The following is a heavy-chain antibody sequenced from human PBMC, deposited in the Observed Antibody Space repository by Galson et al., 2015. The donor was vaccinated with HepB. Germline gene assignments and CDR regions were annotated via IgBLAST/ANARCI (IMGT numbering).Heavy chain of an antibody. J-gene: IGHJ4*02. D-gene: IGHD3-22*01. Sequence: QSGAEVKKPGASVKVSCKASGYTFTSYGISWVRQAPGQGLEWMGWISAYNGNTNYAQKLQGRVTMTTDTSTSTAYMELRSLRSDDTAVYYCARVYDSSGYYWVRDYDYWGQGALVTVSS. CDR1: GYTFTSYG. V-gene: IGHV1-18*04. CDR3: ARVYDSSGYYWVRDYDY. CDR2: ISAYNGNT.